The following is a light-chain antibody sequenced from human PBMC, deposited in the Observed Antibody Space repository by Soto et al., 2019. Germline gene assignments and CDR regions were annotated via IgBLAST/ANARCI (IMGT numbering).Light chain of an antibody. J-gene: IGKJ1*01. CDR1: QSVSTSN. CDR3: QQFDYSLWT. CDR2: GTS. Sequence: ETVLTQSPGTLSLSPGERATLSCRASQSVSTSNLAWYQQRPGQAPRLLIYGTSSRATGIPDRFSGSGSGTDFTLTISRLEPEDFAVYYCQQFDYSLWTFSQGTKVEIK. V-gene: IGKV3-20*01.